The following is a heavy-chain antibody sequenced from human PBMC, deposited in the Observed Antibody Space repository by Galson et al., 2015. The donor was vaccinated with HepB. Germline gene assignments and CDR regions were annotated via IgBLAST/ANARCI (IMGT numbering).Heavy chain of an antibody. V-gene: IGHV1-18*01. CDR2: IIAHNGNT. Sequence: SVKVSCKASGYSFNSYGISWVRQAPGQGLEWMGRIIAHNGNTKYTKNFQDRVSMTTDTSTGTAYMELRNLKSDDTAVYYCARDLGWGLEGGYKSACCGGDCYSFWDYWGQGTQVIVSS. J-gene: IGHJ4*02. CDR1: GYSFNSYG. D-gene: IGHD2-21*01. CDR3: ARDLGWGLEGGYKSACCGGDCYSFWDY.